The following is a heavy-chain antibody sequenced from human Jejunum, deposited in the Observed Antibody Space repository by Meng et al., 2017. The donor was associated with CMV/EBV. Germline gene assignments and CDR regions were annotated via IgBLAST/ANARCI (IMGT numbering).Heavy chain of an antibody. CDR3: ARDRLYTNYVSACDY. D-gene: IGHD4-11*01. J-gene: IGHJ4*02. V-gene: IGHV3-30*02. Sequence: GIPFRSYGLHWVRQAPGKGLEWVAFVRYDGGNTFYADSVEGRFIISRDDSNNALYLQMNSLRADDTAVYYCARDRLYTNYVSACDYWGQGTLVTSPQ. CDR1: GIPFRSYG. CDR2: VRYDGGNT.